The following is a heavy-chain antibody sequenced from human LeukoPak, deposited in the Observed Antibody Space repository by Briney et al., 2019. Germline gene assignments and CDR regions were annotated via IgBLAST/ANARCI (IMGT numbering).Heavy chain of an antibody. CDR2: MNPNTGGT. J-gene: IGHJ4*02. CDR3: ARGAGSSWFDY. Sequence: ASVKVSCKASGYSFNVNYMHWVRQAPGQGLEWMGWMNPNTGGTNFAEKYQGRVTMTRDTSISTAYMELSRLTSDDTAVYYCARGAGSSWFDYWGQGTLVTVSS. CDR1: GYSFNVNY. D-gene: IGHD6-13*01. V-gene: IGHV1-2*02.